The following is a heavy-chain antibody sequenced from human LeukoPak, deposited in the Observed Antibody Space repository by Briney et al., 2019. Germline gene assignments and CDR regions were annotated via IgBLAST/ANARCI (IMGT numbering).Heavy chain of an antibody. CDR3: ARGFGPRSRIAAAGTPPRY. D-gene: IGHD6-13*01. CDR2: IYYSGST. V-gene: IGHV4-59*01. J-gene: IGHJ4*02. CDR1: GGSISSYY. Sequence: PSETLSLTCTVSGGSISSYYWSWIRQPPGKGLEWIGYIYYSGSTNYNPSLESRVTISVDTSRNQFSLKLSSVTAADTAVYYCARGFGPRSRIAAAGTPPRYWGQGTLVTVSS.